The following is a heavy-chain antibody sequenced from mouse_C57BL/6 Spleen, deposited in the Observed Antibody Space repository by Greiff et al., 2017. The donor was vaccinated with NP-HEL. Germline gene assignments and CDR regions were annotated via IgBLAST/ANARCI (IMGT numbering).Heavy chain of an antibody. J-gene: IGHJ4*01. Sequence: QVQLQQSGPELVKPGASVKISCKASGYAFSSSWMNWVKQRPGKGLEWIGRFYPGDGDTNYNGKFKGKATLTADKSSSTAYMQLSSLTSEDSAVYFCARSGGSSGYKFDYAMDYWGQGTSVTVSS. CDR1: GYAFSSSW. V-gene: IGHV1-82*01. CDR2: FYPGDGDT. D-gene: IGHD3-2*02. CDR3: ARSGGSSGYKFDYAMDY.